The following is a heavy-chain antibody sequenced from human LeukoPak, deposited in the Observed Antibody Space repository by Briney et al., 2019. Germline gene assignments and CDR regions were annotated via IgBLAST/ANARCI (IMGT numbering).Heavy chain of an antibody. J-gene: IGHJ4*02. CDR1: GFTFSGYW. CDR2: INSDGIST. D-gene: IGHD6-19*01. CDR3: ARVGAAVAVFPYFDY. Sequence: PGGSLRLSCAASGFTFSGYWMHWVRQAPEKGEVWVSRINSDGISTTYADSVKGRFTISRDNAKNTLYLLMNSLRAEDTAVYYCARVGAAVAVFPYFDYWGQGALVTVSS. V-gene: IGHV3-74*01.